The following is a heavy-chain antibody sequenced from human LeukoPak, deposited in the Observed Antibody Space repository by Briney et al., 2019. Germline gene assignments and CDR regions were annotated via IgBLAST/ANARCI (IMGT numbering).Heavy chain of an antibody. CDR3: ARTVVVAATPYHFDY. CDR2: IYYSGST. CDR1: GGSISSGGYY. J-gene: IGHJ4*02. V-gene: IGHV4-31*03. Sequence: PSQTLSRNCTVSGGSISSGGYYWSWIRQHPGKGLEWIGYIYYSGSTHYNPSLKSRVTISVDTSKNQFSLKLSSVTAADTAVYYCARTVVVAATPYHFDYWGQGTLVTVSS. D-gene: IGHD2-15*01.